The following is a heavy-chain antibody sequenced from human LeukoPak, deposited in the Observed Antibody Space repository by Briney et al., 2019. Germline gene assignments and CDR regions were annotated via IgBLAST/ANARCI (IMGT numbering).Heavy chain of an antibody. Sequence: GGSLRLSCAASGFTFSSYAMCWVRQAPGKGLEWVSAISGSGGSTYYADSVKGRFTISRDNSKITLYLQMNSLRAEDTAVYYCAKDPGSGCSSTWDYWGQGTLVTVSS. V-gene: IGHV3-23*01. J-gene: IGHJ4*02. CDR1: GFTFSSYA. CDR2: ISGSGGST. CDR3: AKDPGSGCSSTWDY. D-gene: IGHD6-19*01.